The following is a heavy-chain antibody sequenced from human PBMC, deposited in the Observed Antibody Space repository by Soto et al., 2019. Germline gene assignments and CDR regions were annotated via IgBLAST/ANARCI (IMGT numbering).Heavy chain of an antibody. Sequence: SVKVSCKASGGTFSSYAISWVRQAPGQGLEWMGGIIPIFGTANYAQKFQGRVTITADESTSTAYMELSSLRSEDTAVYYCARSRGALGYCSGGSCFYGMDVWCQGTTVTVSS. V-gene: IGHV1-69*13. CDR3: ARSRGALGYCSGGSCFYGMDV. D-gene: IGHD2-15*01. CDR1: GGTFSSYA. CDR2: IIPIFGTA. J-gene: IGHJ6*02.